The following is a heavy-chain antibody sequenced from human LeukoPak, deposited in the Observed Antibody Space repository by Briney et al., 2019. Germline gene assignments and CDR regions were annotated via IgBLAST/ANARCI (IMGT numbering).Heavy chain of an antibody. CDR1: GFTISSNY. CDR2: IYSGGST. D-gene: IGHD3-22*01. J-gene: IGHJ6*03. CDR3: ARDMSYDSSGYYYMDV. V-gene: IGHV3-53*01. Sequence: GGSLRLSCAASGFTISSNYMSWVRQAPGKGLEWVSVIYSGGSTYYADSVKGRFTISRDNSKNTLYLQMNSLRAEDTAVYYCARDMSYDSSGYYYMDVWGKGTTVTVSS.